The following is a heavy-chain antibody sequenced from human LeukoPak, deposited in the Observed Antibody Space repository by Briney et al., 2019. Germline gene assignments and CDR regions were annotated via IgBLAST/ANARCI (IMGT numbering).Heavy chain of an antibody. V-gene: IGHV4-4*07. CDR1: GGSISSYH. J-gene: IGHJ4*02. Sequence: SETLSLTCTVSGGSISSYHWSWIRQPAVKGLEWIGCIYTSGATNYNPSLKSRVTMSVDTSRNQFSLKLSSVTVADTAVYYCASYYGPGRTDYWGQGTLVTVSS. CDR2: IYTSGAT. CDR3: ASYYGPGRTDY. D-gene: IGHD3-10*01.